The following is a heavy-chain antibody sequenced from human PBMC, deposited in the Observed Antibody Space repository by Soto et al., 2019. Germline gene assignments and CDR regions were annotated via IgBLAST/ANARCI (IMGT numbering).Heavy chain of an antibody. J-gene: IGHJ4*02. CDR2: IYSDGRT. V-gene: IGHV3-53*02. Sequence: DVQLVETGGGLIQPGGSLRLSCAASGFIVSSSYMSWVRQAPGKGLEWVSVIYSDGRTYYADSVKGRFTISRDNSKNTLYLQMNCLSAEDTAVYYCERCSGWYGQCYFDCWGQGTLVTVFS. D-gene: IGHD6-13*01. CDR1: GFIVSSSY. CDR3: ERCSGWYGQCYFDC.